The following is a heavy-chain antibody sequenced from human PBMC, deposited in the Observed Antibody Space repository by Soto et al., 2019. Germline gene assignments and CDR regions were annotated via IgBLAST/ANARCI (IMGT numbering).Heavy chain of an antibody. CDR3: ARGMTPLGAPAWYYFDS. CDR1: GGSMNNYF. D-gene: IGHD2-15*01. CDR2: ISLSGST. V-gene: IGHV4-4*07. Sequence: QVQLQESGPGLVKPSETLSLTCTVSGGSMNNYFWSWIRQPAGKGLEWIGRISLSGSTNYNPSLKSQVTLSVDVSKNQFSLMLTSVTAADTALYYCARGMTPLGAPAWYYFDSWGQGTLVTVSS. J-gene: IGHJ4*02.